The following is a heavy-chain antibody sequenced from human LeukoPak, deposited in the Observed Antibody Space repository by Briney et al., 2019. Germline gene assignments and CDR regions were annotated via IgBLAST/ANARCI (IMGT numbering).Heavy chain of an antibody. J-gene: IGHJ4*02. V-gene: IGHV3-66*01. CDR2: IYGDTTT. D-gene: IGHD6-13*01. Sequence: GGSLRLSCAASGFAVTSTSMSWIRQAPGKGLGWVSIIYGDTTTYYADSVKGRFTIFRDNSRNTLYLQMNSLRAEDTAVYYCARADGSSWFAYWGQGTLVTVSS. CDR3: ARADGSSWFAY. CDR1: GFAVTSTS.